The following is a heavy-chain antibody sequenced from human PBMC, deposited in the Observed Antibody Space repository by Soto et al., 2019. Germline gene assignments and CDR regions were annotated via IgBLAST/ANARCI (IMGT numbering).Heavy chain of an antibody. CDR2: IYSGGST. CDR3: ARVIWEAFDI. J-gene: IGHJ3*02. Sequence: EVQLVESGGGLVQPGGSLRLSCAASGFTFSNYWMHWVRQAPGKGLEWVSVIYSGGSTYYADSVKGRFTISRDNSKNTLYLQMNSLRAEDTAVYYCARVIWEAFDIWGQGTMVTVSS. V-gene: IGHV3-66*01. CDR1: GFTFSNYW. D-gene: IGHD1-26*01.